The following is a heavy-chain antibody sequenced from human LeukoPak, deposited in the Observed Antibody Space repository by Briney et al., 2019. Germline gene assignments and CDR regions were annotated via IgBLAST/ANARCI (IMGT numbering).Heavy chain of an antibody. V-gene: IGHV3-30-3*01. D-gene: IGHD3-3*01. J-gene: IGHJ4*02. Sequence: GGSLRLSCAASGFTFSSYAMHWVRQAPGKGLEWVAVISYDGSNKYYADSVKGRFTISRDNSKNTLYLQMNSLSAEDTAVYYCARQLSTITIFDYWGQGTLVTVSS. CDR2: ISYDGSNK. CDR3: ARQLSTITIFDY. CDR1: GFTFSSYA.